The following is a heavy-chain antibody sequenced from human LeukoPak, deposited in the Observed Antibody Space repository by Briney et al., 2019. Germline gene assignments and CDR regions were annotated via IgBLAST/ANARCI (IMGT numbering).Heavy chain of an antibody. V-gene: IGHV1-24*01. Sequence: ASVKVSCKVSGYTLTELSMHWMRQAPGKGLEWMGGFDPEDGETIYAQKFQGRVTMTEDTSTDTAYMELSSLRSEDTAVYYCATDLGKVGARDPDYWGQGTLVTVSS. CDR2: FDPEDGET. CDR3: ATDLGKVGARDPDY. CDR1: GYTLTELS. J-gene: IGHJ4*02. D-gene: IGHD1-26*01.